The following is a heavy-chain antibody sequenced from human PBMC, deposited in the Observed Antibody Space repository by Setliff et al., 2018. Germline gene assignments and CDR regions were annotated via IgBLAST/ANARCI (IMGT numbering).Heavy chain of an antibody. Sequence: PGGSLRLSCAASGFTFRSYTMNWVRQAPGKGLEWVSSISTSSYPYYADSVKGRFTISRDNAKNSLYLQMNSLRADDTAVYSCARAGAFGRLDVWGQGTTVTVSS. CDR2: ISTSSYP. J-gene: IGHJ6*02. D-gene: IGHD3-10*01. CDR1: GFTFRSYT. CDR3: ARAGAFGRLDV. V-gene: IGHV3-21*01.